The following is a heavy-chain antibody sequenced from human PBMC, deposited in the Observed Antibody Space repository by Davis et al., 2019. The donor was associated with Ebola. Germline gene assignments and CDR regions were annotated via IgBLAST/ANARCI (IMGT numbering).Heavy chain of an antibody. D-gene: IGHD6-19*01. J-gene: IGHJ6*03. Sequence: MPSQTLSLTCAVYGVFFSGYYWNWIRQPPGKGLAWIGEISHSGSTDYNPSLKSRVTISVDTSKNQFSLKLSSVTAADTAVYYCARRCTVPATYIPTYYDYYMDVWGRGTTVTVSS. CDR1: GVFFSGYY. V-gene: IGHV4-34*01. CDR3: ARRCTVPATYIPTYYDYYMDV. CDR2: ISHSGST.